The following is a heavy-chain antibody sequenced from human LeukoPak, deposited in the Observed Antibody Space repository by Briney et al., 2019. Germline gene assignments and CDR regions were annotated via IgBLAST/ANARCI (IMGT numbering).Heavy chain of an antibody. J-gene: IGHJ4*02. CDR1: GGSISSYY. Sequence: PSETLSLTCTVSGGSISSYYWSWIRQPPGKGLEWIGYIYYSGSTNYNPSLKSRVTISVDTSKNQFSLKLSSVTAADTAVYYCARVDYPQVLALDHWGQGTLVTVSS. V-gene: IGHV4-59*01. D-gene: IGHD4-11*01. CDR3: ARVDYPQVLALDH. CDR2: IYYSGST.